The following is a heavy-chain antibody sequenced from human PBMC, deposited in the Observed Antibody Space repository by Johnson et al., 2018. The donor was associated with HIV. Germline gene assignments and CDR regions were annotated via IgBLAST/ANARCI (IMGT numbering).Heavy chain of an antibody. Sequence: VQLVESGGGVVQPGRSLRLSCAASEFTFSSYWMSWVRQAPGKGLEWVANIKQDGSEKYYVDSVKGRFTISRDNAKNSLYLQMNSLRAEDTAVYYCARRDRSYDILTGYYQGDAFDIWGQGTMVTVSS. V-gene: IGHV3-7*01. CDR3: ARRDRSYDILTGYYQGDAFDI. CDR2: IKQDGSEK. CDR1: EFTFSSYW. J-gene: IGHJ3*02. D-gene: IGHD3-9*01.